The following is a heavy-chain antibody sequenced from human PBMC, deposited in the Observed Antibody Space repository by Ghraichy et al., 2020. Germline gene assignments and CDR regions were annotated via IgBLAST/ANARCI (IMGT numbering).Heavy chain of an antibody. CDR1: GGSISSGGYY. J-gene: IGHJ4*02. CDR2: IYYSGST. Sequence: SETLSLTCTVSGGSISSGGYYWSWIRQHPGKGLEWIGYIYYSGSTYYNPSLKSRVTISVDTSKNQFSLKLSSVTAADTAVYYCARERAARPIPARYFDYWGQGTLVTVSS. CDR3: ARERAARPIPARYFDY. V-gene: IGHV4-31*03. D-gene: IGHD6-6*01.